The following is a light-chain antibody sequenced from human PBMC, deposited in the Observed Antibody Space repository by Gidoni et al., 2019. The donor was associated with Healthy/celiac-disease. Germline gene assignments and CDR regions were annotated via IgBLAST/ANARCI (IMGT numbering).Light chain of an antibody. Sequence: QSALTQPASVAGSPGQSITISCTGTSSDVGVYNYVSLYQQHPGKAPKLRIYDVSNRPSGVSNRFSGSKSGNTASLTISGLQAEDESDYYCSSYTSSSTRVFGGGTKLTVL. V-gene: IGLV2-14*03. CDR1: SSDVGVYNY. J-gene: IGLJ3*02. CDR3: SSYTSSSTRV. CDR2: DVS.